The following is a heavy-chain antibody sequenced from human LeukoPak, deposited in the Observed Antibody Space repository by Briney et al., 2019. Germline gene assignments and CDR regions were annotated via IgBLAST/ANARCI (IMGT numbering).Heavy chain of an antibody. D-gene: IGHD2-2*01. J-gene: IGHJ6*03. CDR3: ARVPHCTSTSCYVGGYHMDV. CDR1: GYSISSGCY. CDR2: IDHSGST. V-gene: IGHV4-38-2*02. Sequence: SETLSLTCTVSGYSISSGCYWGWIRQPPGKGLEWIGSIDHSGSTNDNPSLKSRVTVSVDTSKNQFSLKLSSVTAADTAVYYCARVPHCTSTSCYVGGYHMDVWGKGTTVTVSS.